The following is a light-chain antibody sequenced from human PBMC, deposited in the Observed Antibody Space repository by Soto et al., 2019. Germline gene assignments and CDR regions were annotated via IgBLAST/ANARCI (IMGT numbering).Light chain of an antibody. CDR2: GNT. CDR3: QSYDNRLRAV. V-gene: IGLV1-40*01. J-gene: IGLJ1*01. Sequence: QSVLTQPSSVSGDPGQTVTISCTGSGSNIGAGYNVHWYQQLPGTAPKLLIHGNTNRPSGVPDRFSGSKSGTSASLAITGLQVEDEGNYYCQSYDNRLRAVFGTGTKVT. CDR1: GSNIGAGYN.